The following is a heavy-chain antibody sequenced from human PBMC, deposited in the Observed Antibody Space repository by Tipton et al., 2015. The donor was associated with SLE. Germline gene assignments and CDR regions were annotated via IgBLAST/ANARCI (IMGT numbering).Heavy chain of an antibody. J-gene: IGHJ3*02. D-gene: IGHD1-26*01. CDR3: ARDPGSSSVTAFDI. CDR1: GGSISSGGYY. CDR2: IYYSGST. Sequence: TLSLTCTVSGGSISSGGYYWSWIRQHPGKGLEWIGYIYYSGSTYYNPSLKSRVTISVDTSKNQFSLKPSSVTAADTAVYYCARDPGSSSVTAFDIWGQGTMVTVSS. V-gene: IGHV4-31*03.